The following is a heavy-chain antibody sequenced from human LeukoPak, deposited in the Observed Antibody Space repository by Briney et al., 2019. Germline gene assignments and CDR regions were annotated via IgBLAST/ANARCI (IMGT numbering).Heavy chain of an antibody. CDR2: IVVGSGNT. J-gene: IGHJ3*02. CDR1: GFTFTSSA. CDR3: AADRDSGSYYAFDI. D-gene: IGHD1-26*01. V-gene: IGHV1-58*01. Sequence: SVKVSCKASGFTFTSSAVQWVRQARGQRLEWIGWIVVGSGNTNYAQKFQERVTITRDMSTSTAYMELSSLRSEDTAVYYCAADRDSGSYYAFDIWGQGTMVTVSS.